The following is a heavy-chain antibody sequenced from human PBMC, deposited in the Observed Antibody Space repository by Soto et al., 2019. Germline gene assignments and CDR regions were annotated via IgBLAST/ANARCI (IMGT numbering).Heavy chain of an antibody. CDR2: IYYSGST. D-gene: IGHD2-15*01. J-gene: IGHJ4*02. V-gene: IGHV4-31*03. CDR1: GGSISSGGYY. CDR3: ARGGIVVVVAATPHYFDY. Sequence: QVQMQESGPGLVKPSQTLSLTCTVSGGSISSGGYYWSWIRQHPGKRLEWIGYIYYSGSTYYNPSLKSRVTISVDTSKNQFSLKLSSVTAADTAVYYCARGGIVVVVAATPHYFDYWGQGTLVTVSS.